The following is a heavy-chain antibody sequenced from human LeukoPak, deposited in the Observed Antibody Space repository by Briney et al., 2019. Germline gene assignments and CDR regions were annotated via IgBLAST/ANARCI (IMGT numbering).Heavy chain of an antibody. CDR1: GDSISSGFYY. Sequence: PSETLSLTCTVSGDSISSGFYYWSWIRQPAGKGLEWIGRIFTSGSTNYNPSLKSRVTISIDTSKNQFSLKLSSVTAADTAVYYCAGRRLTTSFFDIWGRGTKVTVSS. J-gene: IGHJ3*02. V-gene: IGHV4-61*02. CDR2: IFTSGST. D-gene: IGHD4-17*01. CDR3: AGRRLTTSFFDI.